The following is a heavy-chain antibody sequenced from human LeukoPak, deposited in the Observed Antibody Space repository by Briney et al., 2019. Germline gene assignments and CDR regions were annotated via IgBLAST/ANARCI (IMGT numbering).Heavy chain of an antibody. CDR2: ISRSGVTT. CDR1: GFSFNSYA. D-gene: IGHD6-19*01. Sequence: GGSLRLSCAASGFSFNSYAMSWVRQAPGRGLEWVSSISRSGVTTYYADSVKGRFTVIRDISKNTLSLQMNSLRAGDTAVYYCAKDLGYSTGWYAFDCWGQGTLVTVSS. CDR3: AKDLGYSTGWYAFDC. J-gene: IGHJ4*02. V-gene: IGHV3-23*01.